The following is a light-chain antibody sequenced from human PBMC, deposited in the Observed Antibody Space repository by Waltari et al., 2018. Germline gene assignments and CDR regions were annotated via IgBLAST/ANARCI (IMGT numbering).Light chain of an antibody. J-gene: IGKJ1*01. Sequence: DIVMTQSPDALVVFLGERATIPVQSSQSVLHSSNNKNYFAWYQQKPGQPPKLLIYWASTRKSGVPDRFSGSGSGTDFTLTISSLQAEDVAVYYCQQFQSHLRTFGQGTKVEIK. CDR1: QSVLHSSNNKNY. CDR2: WAS. CDR3: QQFQSHLRT. V-gene: IGKV4-1*01.